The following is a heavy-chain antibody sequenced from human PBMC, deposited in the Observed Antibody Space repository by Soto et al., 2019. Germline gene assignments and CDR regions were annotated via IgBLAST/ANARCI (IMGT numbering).Heavy chain of an antibody. J-gene: IGHJ5*02. CDR2: ISAYNGNT. CDR1: GYTFTSYG. Sequence: GASVKVSVKASGYTFTSYGISWVRQAPGQGLEWMGWISAYNGNTNYAQKLQGRVTMTTDTSTSTAYMELRSLRSDDTAVYYCARDSFIVVVPAPNWFDPWGQGTLVTVSS. CDR3: ARDSFIVVVPAPNWFDP. V-gene: IGHV1-18*04. D-gene: IGHD2-2*01.